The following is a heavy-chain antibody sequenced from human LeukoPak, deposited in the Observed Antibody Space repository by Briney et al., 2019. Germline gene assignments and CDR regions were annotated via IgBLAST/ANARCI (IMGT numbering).Heavy chain of an antibody. D-gene: IGHD4/OR15-4a*01. CDR3: ARGRLWTWDY. Sequence: SETLSLTCTVSSASISTYHWTWIRQPPGKGLEWIGYINYSGSTNYNPSLKSRVTISIDTSKNQFSLKLTSVTAADPAVYYCARGRLWTWDYWGQGALVTVSS. CDR1: SASISTYH. J-gene: IGHJ4*02. V-gene: IGHV4-59*08. CDR2: INYSGST.